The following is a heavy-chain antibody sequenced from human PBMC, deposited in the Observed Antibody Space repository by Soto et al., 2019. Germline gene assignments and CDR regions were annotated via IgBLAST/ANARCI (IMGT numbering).Heavy chain of an antibody. D-gene: IGHD1-26*01. CDR1: GFIFSSYS. CDR2: ISSSSSYI. V-gene: IGHV3-21*01. CDR3: ARTGGSYYEDGIDV. Sequence: EVQLVESGGGLVKPGGSLRLSCAASGFIFSSYSMNWVRQAPGKGLEWVSSISSSSSYIYYADSVKGRFTISRDNAKNSLYLQMNSQRAEDTAVYYCARTGGSYYEDGIDVWGQGTTVTVSS. J-gene: IGHJ6*02.